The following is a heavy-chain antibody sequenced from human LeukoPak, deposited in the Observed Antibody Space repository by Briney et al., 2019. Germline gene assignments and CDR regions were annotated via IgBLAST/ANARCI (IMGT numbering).Heavy chain of an antibody. V-gene: IGHV4-59*08. D-gene: IGHD6-13*01. Sequence: KPSETLSLTCTCSGGSISKYYWSWIRQPPGKGLDWIGYVHYSGSTNYNPSLKSRATISVDTSKSPFSLKLSSVTAADTAIYYCARGYSSSWYYFDYWGQGTLVTVSS. CDR3: ARGYSSSWYYFDY. CDR2: VHYSGST. J-gene: IGHJ4*02. CDR1: GGSISKYY.